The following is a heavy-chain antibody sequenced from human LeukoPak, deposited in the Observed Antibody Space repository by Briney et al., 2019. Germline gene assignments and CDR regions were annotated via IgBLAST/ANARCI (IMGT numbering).Heavy chain of an antibody. V-gene: IGHV4-61*01. Sequence: SETLSLTCTVSGGSVSSGSYYWSWIRQPPGKGLEWIGNIYYTGGTNYNPSLKSRVTISVDTSKNQFSLKLSSVTAADTAVYYCARGPPDGDYFDYWGQGTLVTVSS. CDR1: GGSVSSGSYY. J-gene: IGHJ4*02. D-gene: IGHD4-17*01. CDR2: IYYTGGT. CDR3: ARGPPDGDYFDY.